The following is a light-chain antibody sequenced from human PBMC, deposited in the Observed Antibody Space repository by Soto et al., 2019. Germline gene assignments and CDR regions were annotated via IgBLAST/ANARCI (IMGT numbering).Light chain of an antibody. CDR2: AAS. CDR3: QQYKNWLTWT. CDR1: QSVSSSY. V-gene: IGKV3D-20*02. J-gene: IGKJ1*01. Sequence: EIVLTQSPGTLSLSPGERATLSCRASQSVSSSYLVWHQQKPGQAPRLLIYAASRRATGIPDRFSGSGSGTEFTLTISSLQSEDLAVYYCQQYKNWLTWTFGQGTKVDIK.